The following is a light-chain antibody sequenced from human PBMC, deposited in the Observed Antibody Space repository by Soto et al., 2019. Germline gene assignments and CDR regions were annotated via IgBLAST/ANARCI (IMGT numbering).Light chain of an antibody. CDR3: SSYSISTTHVL. CDR2: DVT. CDR1: SSDVGGYNY. Sequence: QSALTQPASVSGSPGQSITISCTGTSSDVGGYNYVSWYQQHQGKAPKLIIYDVTNRPSGLSYRFSASKSGSTASLTISGLQAEDEADYYCSSYSISTTHVLLGGGTKLTVL. V-gene: IGLV2-14*01. J-gene: IGLJ2*01.